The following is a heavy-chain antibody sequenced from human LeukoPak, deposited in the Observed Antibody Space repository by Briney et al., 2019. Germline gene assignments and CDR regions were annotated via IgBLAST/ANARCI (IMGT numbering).Heavy chain of an antibody. V-gene: IGHV4-34*01. CDR3: AGAYSSSWYFNWFDP. Sequence: SETLSLTCAVYGGSFSDYYWSWIRQSPGKGLEWIGEINHSGSTNYNPSLKSRVTISVDTSKNQFSLKLTSVTTADTAVYYCAGAYSSSWYFNWFDPWGQGTLATVSS. J-gene: IGHJ5*02. CDR2: INHSGST. D-gene: IGHD6-13*01. CDR1: GGSFSDYY.